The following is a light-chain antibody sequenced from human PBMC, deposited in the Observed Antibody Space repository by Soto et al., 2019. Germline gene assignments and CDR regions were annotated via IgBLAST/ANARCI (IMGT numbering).Light chain of an antibody. CDR2: GAS. J-gene: IGKJ1*01. Sequence: EIVITQSPATLSVSPGERATLSCRASQSVSSNLAWYQQKPGQAPRLLIYGASTRATGIPGRFSGSGYGTEFTLTISSLQSEDFAVYYCQQHNNWPPWTFGQGTKVDIK. CDR1: QSVSSN. V-gene: IGKV3-15*01. CDR3: QQHNNWPPWT.